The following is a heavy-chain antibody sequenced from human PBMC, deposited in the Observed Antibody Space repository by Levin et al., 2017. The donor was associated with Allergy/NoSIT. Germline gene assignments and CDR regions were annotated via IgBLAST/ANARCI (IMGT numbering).Heavy chain of an antibody. CDR1: GFTFSSYA. Sequence: SGGSLRLSCAASGFTFSSYAMHWVRQAPGKGLEWVAVISYDGSNKYYADSVKGRFTISRDNSKNTLYLQMNSLRAEDTAVYYCARDPGYCSGGSCYVHFDYWGQGTLVTVSS. CDR3: ARDPGYCSGGSCYVHFDY. D-gene: IGHD2-15*01. CDR2: ISYDGSNK. J-gene: IGHJ4*02. V-gene: IGHV3-30*04.